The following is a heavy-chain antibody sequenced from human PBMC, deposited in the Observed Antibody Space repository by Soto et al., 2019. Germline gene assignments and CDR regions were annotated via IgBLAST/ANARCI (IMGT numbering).Heavy chain of an antibody. V-gene: IGHV3-23*01. CDR1: GFTFSAYA. Sequence: PWWSLRLSCAASGFTFSAYAMSWVRQAPGKGLEWVSGISRDGGATDYADSVKGRLTISRDNAKNTLFLQMNSLRAEDTAIYYCAKVSILTESYHYYAMDVWGQGTTVTVSS. D-gene: IGHD3-9*01. CDR2: ISRDGGAT. CDR3: AKVSILTESYHYYAMDV. J-gene: IGHJ6*02.